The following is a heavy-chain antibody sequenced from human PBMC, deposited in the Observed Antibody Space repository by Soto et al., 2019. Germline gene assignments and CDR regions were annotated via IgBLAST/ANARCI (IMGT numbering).Heavy chain of an antibody. J-gene: IGHJ4*02. CDR3: TTNYGGNSEKVWY. V-gene: IGHV3-15*07. CDR2: IKSKTDGGTT. Sequence: EVQLVESGGGLVKPGGSLRLSCAASGFTFNNAWMNWVRQAPGKGLEWVGRIKSKTDGGTTDYAAPVKGRFTISRDDSKNTLYLQMNSLKTEDTAVYYCTTNYGGNSEKVWYWGQGTLVTVSS. D-gene: IGHD4-17*01. CDR1: GFTFNNAW.